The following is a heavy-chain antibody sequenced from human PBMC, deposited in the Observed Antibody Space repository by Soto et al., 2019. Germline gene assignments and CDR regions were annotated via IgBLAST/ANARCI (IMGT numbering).Heavy chain of an antibody. D-gene: IGHD4-17*01. CDR1: GFSLSTSGVG. CDR3: AQTYGDYVGFDY. V-gene: IGHV2-5*02. CDR2: IYWDDDK. J-gene: IGHJ4*02. Sequence: QITLKESGPTLVKPTQTLTLTCTFSGFSLSTSGVGVGWIRQPPGKALEWLALIYWDDDKRYSPSLKSRLTITKDTSKNQVVLTMTNMDPVDTATYYCAQTYGDYVGFDYWGQGTLVTVSS.